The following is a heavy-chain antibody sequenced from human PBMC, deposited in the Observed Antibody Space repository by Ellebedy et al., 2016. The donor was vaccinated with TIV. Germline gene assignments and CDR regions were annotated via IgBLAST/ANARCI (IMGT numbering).Heavy chain of an antibody. D-gene: IGHD1-26*01. CDR3: AKDLGIERQWGFDY. J-gene: IGHJ4*02. Sequence: GESLKISCAASGFTFSIYAMGWVRQAPGKGLEWVSTISRNGGGTYYAGSVEGRFTTSRDNSNNTLWLQMSGLRAEDTARYFCAKDLGIERQWGFDYWGQGTLVTVSS. CDR2: ISRNGGGT. CDR1: GFTFSIYA. V-gene: IGHV3-23*01.